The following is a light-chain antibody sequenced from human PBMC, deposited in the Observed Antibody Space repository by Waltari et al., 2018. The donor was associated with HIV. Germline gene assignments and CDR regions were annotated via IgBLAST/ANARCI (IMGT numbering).Light chain of an antibody. CDR2: EVT. V-gene: IGLV2-14*01. CDR3: SSYTSSTTVI. Sequence: QSALTQPASVSGSPGQSITLSCTGSRNDIGTYKYVSWYQQHPGKAPKVLIYEVTNRPSGVSDRFSGSKSGNTASLVISGLQTDDEADYYCSSYTSSTTVIFGGGTKLTVL. CDR1: RNDIGTYKY. J-gene: IGLJ2*01.